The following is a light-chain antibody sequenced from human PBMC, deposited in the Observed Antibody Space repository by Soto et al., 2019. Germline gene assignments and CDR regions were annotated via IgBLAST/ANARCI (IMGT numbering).Light chain of an antibody. J-gene: IGLJ3*02. Sequence: QSVLTQPASVSGSPGQSITISCTGTSSDVGGYKFVSWYQQHPGKAPKLMIYEVRNRPSGISYRFTGSKSGNTASLTISGLQAEDEADYYCSSYTTTSTLVFGGGTRSPS. CDR3: SSYTTTSTLV. V-gene: IGLV2-14*01. CDR2: EVR. CDR1: SSDVGGYKF.